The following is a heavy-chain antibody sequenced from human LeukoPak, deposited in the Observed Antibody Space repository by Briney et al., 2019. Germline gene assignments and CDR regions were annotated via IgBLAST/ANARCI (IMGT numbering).Heavy chain of an antibody. CDR2: INPNSGGT. CDR3: ARDQLPRAYGGYDWVHAFDI. Sequence: ASVKVSCKASGYTFTGYYMHWVRQAPGQRLEWMGWINPNSGGTNYAQKFQGRVTMTRDTSISTAYMELSRLRSDDTAVYYCARDQLPRAYGGYDWVHAFDIWGQWTMVTVSS. J-gene: IGHJ3*02. CDR1: GYTFTGYY. V-gene: IGHV1-2*02. D-gene: IGHD5-12*01.